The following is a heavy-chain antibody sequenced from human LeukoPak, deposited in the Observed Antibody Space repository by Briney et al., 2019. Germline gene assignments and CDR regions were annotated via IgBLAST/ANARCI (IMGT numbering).Heavy chain of an antibody. J-gene: IGHJ3*02. CDR2: ITSSGSTI. CDR1: GFTFSAYD. Sequence: PGGSLRLSCAASGFTFSAYDMNWVREAPGKGLEWVSHITSSGSTIYYADSVKGRFTISRDNAKNSLYLQMNSPRAEDTAVYYCARPGYSSSWSAFDIWGQGTMVTVSS. D-gene: IGHD6-13*01. CDR3: ARPGYSSSWSAFDI. V-gene: IGHV3-48*03.